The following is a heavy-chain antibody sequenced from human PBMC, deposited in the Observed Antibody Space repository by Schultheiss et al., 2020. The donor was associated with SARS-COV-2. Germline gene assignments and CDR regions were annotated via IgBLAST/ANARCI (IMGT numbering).Heavy chain of an antibody. CDR3: AKYEIRTAGTRFYAMDV. CDR2: ISYDGSNK. Sequence: GGSLRLSCAASGFTFSSYGMHWVRQAPGKGLEWVAVISYDGSNKYYADSVKGRFTISRDNSKNTLYLQMNSLRAEDTAIYYCAKYEIRTAGTRFYAMDVWGQGTTVTVSS. D-gene: IGHD6-19*01. CDR1: GFTFSSYG. V-gene: IGHV3-30*18. J-gene: IGHJ6*02.